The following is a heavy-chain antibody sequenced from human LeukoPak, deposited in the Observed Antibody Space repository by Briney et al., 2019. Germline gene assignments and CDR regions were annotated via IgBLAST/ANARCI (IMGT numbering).Heavy chain of an antibody. CDR1: GGTFSSYA. J-gene: IGHJ3*02. CDR3: ARPYSGSYGAFDI. D-gene: IGHD1-26*01. Sequence: SVKVSCKASGGTFSSYAISWVRQAPGQGLEWMGGIIPIFGTANYAQEFQGRVTITADESTSTAYMELSSLRSEDTAVYYCARPYSGSYGAFDIWGQGTMVTVSS. V-gene: IGHV1-69*13. CDR2: IIPIFGTA.